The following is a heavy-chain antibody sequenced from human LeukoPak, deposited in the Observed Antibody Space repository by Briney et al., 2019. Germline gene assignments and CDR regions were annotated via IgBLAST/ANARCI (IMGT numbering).Heavy chain of an antibody. J-gene: IGHJ4*02. CDR1: GYTFSSYD. V-gene: IGHV1-18*01. CDR2: ISAYNGNT. CDR3: ARRNSSSSGFDY. D-gene: IGHD6-6*01. Sequence: ASVKVSCKASGYTFSSYDISWVRQAPGQGLEWMGWISAYNGNTNYAQKLQGRVTMTTDTSTSTAYLELRSLRSDDTAVYYCARRNSSSSGFDYWGQGTLVTVSS.